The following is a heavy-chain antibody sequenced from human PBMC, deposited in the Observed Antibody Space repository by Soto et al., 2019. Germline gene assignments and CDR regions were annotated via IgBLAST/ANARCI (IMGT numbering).Heavy chain of an antibody. CDR2: ISGDVINT. Sequence: QIQLVESGGDVVQPGKSLRLSCAASGFTFGFFGMHWVRQAPGKGLEWVAFISGDVINTQYADSVRGRFTLSRDYSRKTMYLQMDSLRDEDTALYYCARGNLSFDFDSWGLGTLVTVSS. V-gene: IGHV3-30*03. CDR3: ARGNLSFDFDS. J-gene: IGHJ4*02. CDR1: GFTFGFFG. D-gene: IGHD1-26*01.